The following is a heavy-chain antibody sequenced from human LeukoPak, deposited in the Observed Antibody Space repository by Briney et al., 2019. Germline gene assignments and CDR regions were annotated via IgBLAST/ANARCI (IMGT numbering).Heavy chain of an antibody. J-gene: IGHJ1*01. D-gene: IGHD3-9*01. Sequence: PSETLSLTCTVSGGSISSSSYYWGWIRQPPGKGLEWIGSIYYSGSTYYNPSLKSRVTISVDTSKNQFSLKLSSVTAADTAVYYCARGDDKYYDILTGYYKTPPHWGQGTLVTVSS. CDR1: GGSISSSSYY. CDR2: IYYSGST. CDR3: ARGDDKYYDILTGYYKTPPH. V-gene: IGHV4-39*07.